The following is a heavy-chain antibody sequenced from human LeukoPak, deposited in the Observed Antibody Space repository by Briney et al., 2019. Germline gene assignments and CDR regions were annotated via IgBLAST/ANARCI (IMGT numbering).Heavy chain of an antibody. D-gene: IGHD2-2*01. Sequence: PGGSLRLSCAASGFTFSSYAMSWVRQAPGKGLEWVSAISASGGTTYYADSVKGRFTISRDNSKSTLYLQMNSLRAEDTAVYYCAKVGPGCSSTSCYPGYWGQGTLVTVSS. CDR3: AKVGPGCSSTSCYPGY. V-gene: IGHV3-23*01. CDR2: ISASGGTT. CDR1: GFTFSSYA. J-gene: IGHJ4*02.